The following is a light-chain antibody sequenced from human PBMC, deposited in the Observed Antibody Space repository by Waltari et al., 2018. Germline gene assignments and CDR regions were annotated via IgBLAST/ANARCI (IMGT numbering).Light chain of an antibody. V-gene: IGKV1-5*03. J-gene: IGKJ1*01. Sequence: DIQMTQSPSTLSASVGDRVTITCRASQTISSWLAWYQQKPGKAPNLLIYKAFALESGFPSRFSGSGSATEFTLTISSLQPDDFATYYCQQYNTFPWTFGQGTTVEIK. CDR3: QQYNTFPWT. CDR1: QTISSW. CDR2: KAF.